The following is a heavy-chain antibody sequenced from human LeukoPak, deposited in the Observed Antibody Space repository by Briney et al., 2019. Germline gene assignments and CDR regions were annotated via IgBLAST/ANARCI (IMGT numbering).Heavy chain of an antibody. D-gene: IGHD2-8*01. CDR3: AKDGVPNRYFGRNYFDY. Sequence: PSETLSLTCAVYGGSFSGYYWSWIRQPPGKGLEWLGEINHSGSTNYNPSLKSRVTISVDTSKNQFSLKLSSVTAADTAVYYCAKDGVPNRYFGRNYFDYWGQGTLVTVSS. J-gene: IGHJ4*02. CDR1: GGSFSGYY. V-gene: IGHV4-34*01. CDR2: INHSGST.